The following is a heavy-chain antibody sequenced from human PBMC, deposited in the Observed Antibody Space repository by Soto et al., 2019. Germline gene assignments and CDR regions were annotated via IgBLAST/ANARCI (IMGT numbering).Heavy chain of an antibody. D-gene: IGHD1-26*01. CDR3: ARGGVSYYATGNFDY. V-gene: IGHV4-31*03. Sequence: QVQLQESGPGLVKPSQTLSLTCTVSGGSISSGGYYWSWIRQHPGKGLEWIGYIYYSGSTYYNPSLESRVNIAVDTSKHPFSLKLSSVTAADTAVYYCARGGVSYYATGNFDYWGQGTLVSVAS. CDR1: GGSISSGGYY. CDR2: IYYSGST. J-gene: IGHJ4*02.